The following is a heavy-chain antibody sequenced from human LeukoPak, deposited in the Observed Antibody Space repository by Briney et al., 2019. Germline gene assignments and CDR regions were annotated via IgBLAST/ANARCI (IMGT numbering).Heavy chain of an antibody. CDR3: ATTGFIVDTAIAIKGYFDY. V-gene: IGHV4-38-2*01. D-gene: IGHD5-18*01. J-gene: IGHJ4*02. CDR2: IYQSGST. CDR1: GYSISSGYD. Sequence: KPSETLSLTCALSGYSISSGYDWGWIRQPPGKGLEWIGSIYQSGSTYYNPSLKRRVTISVDTSKTLFSLKLSSVTAAETAVYYRATTGFIVDTAIAIKGYFDYWGQGTLVTVSS.